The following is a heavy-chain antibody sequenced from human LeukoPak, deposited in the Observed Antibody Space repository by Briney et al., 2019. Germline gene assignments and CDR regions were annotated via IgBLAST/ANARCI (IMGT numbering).Heavy chain of an antibody. CDR1: GGSISSYY. D-gene: IGHD2-2*02. J-gene: IGHJ5*02. CDR2: ISYSGST. CDR3: AREFYTALRS. Sequence: SETLSLTCSVSGGSISSYYWSWIRQPPGKGLEWIGYISYSGSTNYNPSLKSRVTISVDTSKNQFSLKLSSVTAADPAVYYCAREFYTALRSWGQGTLVTVSS. V-gene: IGHV4-59*01.